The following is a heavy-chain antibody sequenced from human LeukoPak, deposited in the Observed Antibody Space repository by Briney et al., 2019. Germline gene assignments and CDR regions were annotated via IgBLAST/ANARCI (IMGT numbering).Heavy chain of an antibody. V-gene: IGHV1-8*01. CDR2: MNPNSGNT. CDR1: GYTFTSYD. Sequence: SLKVSCKASGYTFTSYDINWVRQATGHGLEWMGWMNPNSGNTGYAQKFQGRATMTRNTSISTAYMELSSLRSEDTAVYYCERGFRGELRNWGQGTLVTVSS. J-gene: IGHJ4*02. CDR3: ERGFRGELRN. D-gene: IGHD3-16*01.